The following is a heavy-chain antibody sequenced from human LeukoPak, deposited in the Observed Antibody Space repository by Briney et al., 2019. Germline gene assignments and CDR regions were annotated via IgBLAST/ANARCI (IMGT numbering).Heavy chain of an antibody. D-gene: IGHD3-9*01. CDR3: AKWGDYDILTGYYVSDF. V-gene: IGHV3-23*01. J-gene: IGHJ4*02. CDR2: ITGSGDIT. Sequence: PGASLRLSCAASGFIFRNYAMSWVRQAPGNGLEWVSAITGSGDITYYADSVKGRFTISRDNSKNRLYVEMNTLGDEDTAVYYCAKWGDYDILTGYYVSDFWGQGTLVTVSS. CDR1: GFIFRNYA.